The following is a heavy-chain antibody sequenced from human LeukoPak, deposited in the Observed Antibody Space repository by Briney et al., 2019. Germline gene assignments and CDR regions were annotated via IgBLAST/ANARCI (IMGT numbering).Heavy chain of an antibody. CDR2: ISSSGSTI. CDR1: GFTFSDYY. V-gene: IGHV3-11*04. CDR3: AKVKLELSWAFDI. J-gene: IGHJ3*02. D-gene: IGHD1-7*01. Sequence: GGSLRLSCAASGFTFSDYYMSWIRQAPGKGLEWVSYISSSGSTIYYADSVKGRFTISRDNAKNSLYLQMNSLRAEDTAVYYCAKVKLELSWAFDIWGQGTMVTVSS.